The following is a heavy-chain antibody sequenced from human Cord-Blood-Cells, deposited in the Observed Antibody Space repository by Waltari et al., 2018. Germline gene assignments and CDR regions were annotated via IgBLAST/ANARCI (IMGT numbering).Heavy chain of an antibody. CDR2: IYHRWSS. CDR3: ARDGSSSGNYGMDV. V-gene: IGHV4-38-2*02. CDR1: GYSISSGYY. J-gene: IGHJ6*02. D-gene: IGHD6-6*01. Sequence: QVQLQESGPGLVKPSETLSLTCAVSGYSISSGYYWGWIRQPPGKGLEWIGSIYHRWSSHDKPALKSRVTISVDTSKNQCSLKLSSVTAADTAVYYCARDGSSSGNYGMDVWGQGTTVTVSS.